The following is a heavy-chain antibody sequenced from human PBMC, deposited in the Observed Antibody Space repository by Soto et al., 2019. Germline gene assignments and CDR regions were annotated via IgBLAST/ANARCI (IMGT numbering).Heavy chain of an antibody. CDR3: VHSRCGGDCLRSYASHYYYGMDV. D-gene: IGHD2-21*02. V-gene: IGHV2-5*02. J-gene: IGHJ6*02. Sequence: QITLKESGPTLMKPTQTLTLTCTFSGFSLSTGGMGVGWIRQPPGKALEWLALIYWDDDKRYSPSLKSRLTITKDTSKNQVVLTMTNMDPVDTGTYYCVHSRCGGDCLRSYASHYYYGMDVWGQGTTVTVSS. CDR2: IYWDDDK. CDR1: GFSLSTGGMG.